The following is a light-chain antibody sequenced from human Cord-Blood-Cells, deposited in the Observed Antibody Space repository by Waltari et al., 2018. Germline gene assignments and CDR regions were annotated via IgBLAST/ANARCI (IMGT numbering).Light chain of an antibody. CDR3: CSYAGSVV. CDR2: EAS. Sequence: QSALTQPASVSGSPGQSITISCTGTSSDVGSYNLVSWYHQHPGKAPKLMIYEASKRQSGVSNRFSGSKSGNTASLTISGLQAEDEADYYCCSYAGSVVFGGGTKLTVL. V-gene: IGLV2-23*01. CDR1: SSDVGSYNL. J-gene: IGLJ2*01.